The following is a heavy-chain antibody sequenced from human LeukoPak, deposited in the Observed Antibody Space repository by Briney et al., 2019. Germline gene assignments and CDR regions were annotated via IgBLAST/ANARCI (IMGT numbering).Heavy chain of an antibody. V-gene: IGHV4-59*08. CDR3: ARGFGWRNAFDI. CDR1: GGSISSYY. Sequence: SETLSLTCTVSGGSISSYYWSWIRQPPGKGLEWIGYIYYSGSTNYNPSLKSRVTISVDTSKNQFPLKLSSVTAADTAVYYCARGFGWRNAFDIWGQGTMVTVSS. J-gene: IGHJ3*02. CDR2: IYYSGST. D-gene: IGHD3-9*01.